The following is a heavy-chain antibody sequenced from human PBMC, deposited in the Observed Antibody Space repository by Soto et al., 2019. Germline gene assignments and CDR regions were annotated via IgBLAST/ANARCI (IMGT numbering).Heavy chain of an antibody. J-gene: IGHJ4*02. CDR3: ARDPTTIFGVVMGNYYFDY. D-gene: IGHD3-3*01. V-gene: IGHV3-30-3*01. CDR2: ISYDGSNK. Sequence: HPGGSLRLSCAASGFTFSSYAMHWVRQAPGKGLEWVAVISYDGSNKYYADSVKGRFTISRDNSKNTLYLQMNSLRAEDTAVYYCARDPTTIFGVVMGNYYFDYWGQGTLVTVSS. CDR1: GFTFSSYA.